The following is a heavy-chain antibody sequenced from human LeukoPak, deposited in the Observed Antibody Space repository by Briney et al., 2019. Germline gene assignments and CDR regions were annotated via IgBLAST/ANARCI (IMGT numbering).Heavy chain of an antibody. CDR3: AKNPSGELLSPFDY. CDR1: GFTFDDYA. V-gene: IGHV3-9*01. CDR2: ISWNSGSI. J-gene: IGHJ4*02. Sequence: GGSLRLSCAASGFTFDDYAMHWVRQAPGKGLEWVSGISWNSGSIGYADSVKGRFTISRDNAKNSLYLQMNSLRAEDTALYYCAKNPSGELLSPFDYWGQGTLVTVSS. D-gene: IGHD3-10*01.